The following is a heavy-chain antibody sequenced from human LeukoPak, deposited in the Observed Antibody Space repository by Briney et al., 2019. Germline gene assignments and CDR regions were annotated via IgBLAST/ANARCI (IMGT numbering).Heavy chain of an antibody. J-gene: IGHJ4*02. CDR2: IYHSGNT. Sequence: SETLSLTCSVSGDSISSGYYWGWFRQPPGKGLEYIATIYHSGNTYYNPSLRSRVTISVDTSKNQFSLDVRSVTAADTAVYYCAKAGMGANTLDYWGQGTLVTVSS. CDR3: AKAGMGANTLDY. D-gene: IGHD1-26*01. V-gene: IGHV4-38-2*02. CDR1: GDSISSGYY.